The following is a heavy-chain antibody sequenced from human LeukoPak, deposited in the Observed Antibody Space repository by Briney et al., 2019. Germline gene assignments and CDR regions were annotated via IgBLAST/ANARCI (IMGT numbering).Heavy chain of an antibody. CDR1: GFTFHDYG. Sequence: GGSLRLSCAASGFTFHDYGMSWVRQAPGKGLEWVSAISGSGGSTYYADSVKGRFTISRDNSKNTLYLQMNSLRAEDTAVYYCAARGGSGSYFNYWGQGTLVTVSS. V-gene: IGHV3-23*01. CDR2: ISGSGGST. J-gene: IGHJ4*02. D-gene: IGHD3-10*01. CDR3: AARGGSGSYFNY.